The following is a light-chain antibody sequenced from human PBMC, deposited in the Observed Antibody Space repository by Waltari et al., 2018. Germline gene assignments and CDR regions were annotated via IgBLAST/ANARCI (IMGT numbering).Light chain of an antibody. CDR2: DVS. CDR1: TTAACGSNY. J-gene: IGLJ1*01. CDR3: CSYAGSSTYV. V-gene: IGLV2-23*02. Sequence: QSALTQPASAPGSPGHSITLSCTRPTTAACGSNYVSWYQQHPGKAPKLMIYDVSKRPSGVSNRFSGSKSGNTASLTISGLQAEDEADYYCCSYAGSSTYVFGTGTKVTVL.